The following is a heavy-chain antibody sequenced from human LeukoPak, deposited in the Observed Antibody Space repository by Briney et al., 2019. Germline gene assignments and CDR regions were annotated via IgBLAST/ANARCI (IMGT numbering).Heavy chain of an antibody. Sequence: PGGSLRLSCAASGFTFSSYWMSWVRQAPGKGLEWVANIKQDGSEKYYVDSVKGRFTISRDNAKNSLYLQMNSLRAEDTAVYYCARDWVLLLWFGEPFDYWGQGTLVTVSS. V-gene: IGHV3-7*01. CDR2: IKQDGSEK. D-gene: IGHD3-10*01. CDR1: GFTFSSYW. CDR3: ARDWVLLLWFGEPFDY. J-gene: IGHJ4*02.